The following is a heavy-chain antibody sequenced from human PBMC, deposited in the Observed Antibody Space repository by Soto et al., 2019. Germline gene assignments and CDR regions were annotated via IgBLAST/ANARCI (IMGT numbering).Heavy chain of an antibody. CDR3: ARPRSRYDDDCGDENWFDP. D-gene: IGHD4-17*01. V-gene: IGHV4-39*01. CDR1: GGSISSSSYY. J-gene: IGHJ5*02. Sequence: SETLSLTCTVSGGSISSSSYYWGWIRQPPGKGLEWIGSIYYSGSTYYNPSLKSRVTISVDTSKNQFSLKLSSVTAADTAVYYCARPRSRYDDDCGDENWFDPWGQGTLVTVSS. CDR2: IYYSGST.